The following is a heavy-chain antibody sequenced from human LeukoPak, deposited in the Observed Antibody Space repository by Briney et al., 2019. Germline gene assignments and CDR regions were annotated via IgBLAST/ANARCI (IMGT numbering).Heavy chain of an antibody. CDR1: GASISSYC. D-gene: IGHD1-7*01. J-gene: IGHJ5*02. V-gene: IGHV4-4*07. CDR2: IYVSGST. Sequence: SETLSLTCTVSGASISSYCWSWIRQPAGKGLEWIGRIYVSGSTTYNPSLESRVTMSLDTSKNQISLKVSSVTAADTAVYYCARDSGTTGEVKFDPWGQGTLVTVSS. CDR3: ARDSGTTGEVKFDP.